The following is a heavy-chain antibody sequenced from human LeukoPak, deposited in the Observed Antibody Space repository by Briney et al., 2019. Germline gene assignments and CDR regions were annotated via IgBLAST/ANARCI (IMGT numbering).Heavy chain of an antibody. CDR1: GLTFSSYG. CDR3: AKVRLGYCSGGSCSRGGTPMDV. Sequence: GGSLRLSCAASGLTFSSYGMSWVRQAPGRGLEWVSAISTTGGTTYYADSVRGRFTISRNNSKNTLYLQMNSLRAEDTAVYYCAKVRLGYCSGGSCSRGGTPMDVWGKGTTVTISS. V-gene: IGHV3-23*01. CDR2: ISTTGGTT. D-gene: IGHD2-15*01. J-gene: IGHJ6*03.